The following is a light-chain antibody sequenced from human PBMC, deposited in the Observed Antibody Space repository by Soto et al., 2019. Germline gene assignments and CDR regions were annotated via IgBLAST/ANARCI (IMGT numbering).Light chain of an antibody. CDR3: SSYTTSSTRV. CDR1: SSDLGIYKY. J-gene: IGLJ1*01. CDR2: EVT. V-gene: IGLV2-14*01. Sequence: QSALTQPASVSGSPGQSISISCTGSSSDLGIYKYVSWYQQHPGKVPKLIIYEVTNRPSGVSNRFSGSKSGNTASLTISGLQAEDEADYYCSSYTTSSTRVFGPGTKLTVL.